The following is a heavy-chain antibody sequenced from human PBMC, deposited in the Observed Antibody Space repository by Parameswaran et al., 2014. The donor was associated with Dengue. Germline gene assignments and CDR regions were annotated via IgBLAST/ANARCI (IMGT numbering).Heavy chain of an antibody. J-gene: IGHJ6*02. D-gene: IGHD2-2*01. V-gene: IGHV1-3*01. Sequence: WVRQAPGQGLEWLGWIDAGNGHTSYSERFQGRVTITRDTSATTVYVELSRLRPDDTGVYYCARVPAAVLLRYGLDVWGQGTTVTVSS. CDR2: IDAGNGHT. CDR3: ARVPAAVLLRYGLDV.